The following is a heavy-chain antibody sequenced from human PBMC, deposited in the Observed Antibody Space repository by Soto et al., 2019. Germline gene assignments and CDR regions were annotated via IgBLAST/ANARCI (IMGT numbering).Heavy chain of an antibody. J-gene: IGHJ4*02. CDR2: IYHSGST. D-gene: IGHD2-15*01. Sequence: SETLSLTCAVSDGSISSGGYSWSWVRQPPGKGLEWIGYIYHSGSTNYNPSLKSRVTISVDKSKNQFSLKLSSVTAADTAVYYCARRQCSGGSCYFSPFDYWGQGTLVTVSS. CDR1: DGSISSGGYS. V-gene: IGHV4-30-2*01. CDR3: ARRQCSGGSCYFSPFDY.